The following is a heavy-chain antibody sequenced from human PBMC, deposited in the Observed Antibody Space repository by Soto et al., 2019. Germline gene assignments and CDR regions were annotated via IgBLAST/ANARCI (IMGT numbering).Heavy chain of an antibody. CDR1: GYTFTSYG. Sequence: ASVKVSCKASGYTFTSYGISWVRQAPGQGLEWMGWISAYNGNTNYAQKLQGRVTMTTDTSTSTAYMELRSLRSDDTAVYYCARDGLTTVTANWFDPWGQGTLVTVSS. V-gene: IGHV1-18*01. J-gene: IGHJ5*02. D-gene: IGHD4-17*01. CDR3: ARDGLTTVTANWFDP. CDR2: ISAYNGNT.